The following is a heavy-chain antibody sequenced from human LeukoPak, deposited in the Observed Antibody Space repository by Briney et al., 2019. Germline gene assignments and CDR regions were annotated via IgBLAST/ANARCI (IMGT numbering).Heavy chain of an antibody. CDR3: ARDPWLRWPENYFDY. V-gene: IGHV3-30*04. D-gene: IGHD4-23*01. Sequence: GGSLRLSCAASGFTFSSYAMHWVRQAPGKGLEGVAVISYDGSNKYYADSVKGRFTISRDNSKNTLYLQMNSLRAEDTAVYYCARDPWLRWPENYFDYWGQGTLVTVSS. CDR2: ISYDGSNK. J-gene: IGHJ4*02. CDR1: GFTFSSYA.